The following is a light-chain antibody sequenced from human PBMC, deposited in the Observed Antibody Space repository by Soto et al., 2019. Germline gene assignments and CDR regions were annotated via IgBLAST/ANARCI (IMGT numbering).Light chain of an antibody. CDR2: EVR. CDR1: SSDVGTYNL. CDR3: CSYAGRNSVV. J-gene: IGLJ2*01. V-gene: IGLV2-23*02. Sequence: QAVVTQPASVSGSPGQSITISCTGTSSDVGTYNLVSWYQQHPGKAPKLTIYEVRKRPSWISSRFSGSKSDNTASLTISGLQAEYEADYYCCSYAGRNSVVFGGGTKLTVL.